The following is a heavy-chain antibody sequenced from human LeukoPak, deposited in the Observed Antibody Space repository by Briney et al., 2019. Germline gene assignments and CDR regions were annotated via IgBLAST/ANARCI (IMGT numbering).Heavy chain of an antibody. CDR3: AKEGDYDFWSGYFYYFDY. Sequence: GGSLRLSCAASGFTFSSYAMSWVRQAPGKGVEWVSAISGSGGSTYYADSVKGRFTISRDNSKNTLYLQMNSLRAEDTAVYYCAKEGDYDFWSGYFYYFDYWGQGTLVTVSS. CDR2: ISGSGGST. V-gene: IGHV3-23*01. D-gene: IGHD3-3*01. CDR1: GFTFSSYA. J-gene: IGHJ4*02.